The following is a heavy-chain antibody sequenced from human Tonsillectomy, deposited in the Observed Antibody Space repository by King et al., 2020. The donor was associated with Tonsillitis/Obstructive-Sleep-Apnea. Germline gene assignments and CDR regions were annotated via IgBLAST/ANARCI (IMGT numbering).Heavy chain of an antibody. D-gene: IGHD3-10*01. CDR3: ARQGRFGELSWFDA. Sequence: LQLQESCPGLVKPSETLSLTCSVSGDSISRSSYYWAWIRQPPGKGLEWIGSIYVSGSIYYNPSLKSRVTISLDTSKNQFSLKLNSVTGTDTAAYFCARQGRFGELSWFDAWGQGLLVTVSS. CDR2: IYVSGSI. CDR1: GDSISRSSYY. V-gene: IGHV4-39*01. J-gene: IGHJ5*02.